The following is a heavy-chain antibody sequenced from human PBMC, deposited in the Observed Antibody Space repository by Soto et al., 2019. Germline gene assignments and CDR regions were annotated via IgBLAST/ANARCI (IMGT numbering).Heavy chain of an antibody. V-gene: IGHV1-2*02. D-gene: IGHD3-10*01. CDR2: INPNSGGT. J-gene: IGHJ4*02. CDR3: ARVRGAMVRGVIQPLLYFDY. CDR1: GYTFTGYY. Sequence: ASVKGSCKASGYTFTGYYMHWVRQAPGQGLEWMGWINPNSGGTNYAQKFQGRVTMTRDTSISTAYMELSRLRSDDTAVYYCARVRGAMVRGVIQPLLYFDYWGQGTLVTSPQ.